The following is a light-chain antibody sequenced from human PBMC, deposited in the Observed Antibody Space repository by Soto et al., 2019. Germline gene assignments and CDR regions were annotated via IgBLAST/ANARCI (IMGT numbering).Light chain of an antibody. V-gene: IGKV2-28*01. Sequence: EIIMTQSPATLSVSPGERATLSCRASQSVNGNLAWYLQKPGQSPQLLISLGSNRASGVPDRFSGSGSGTDFTLKISRVEAEDVGVYHCMQALQAPPTFGQGTKVDIK. CDR1: QSVNGN. J-gene: IGKJ1*01. CDR2: LGS. CDR3: MQALQAPPT.